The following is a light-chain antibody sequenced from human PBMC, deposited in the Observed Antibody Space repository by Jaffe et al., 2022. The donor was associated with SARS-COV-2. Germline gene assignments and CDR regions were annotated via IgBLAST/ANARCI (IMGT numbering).Light chain of an antibody. CDR1: QSLSSTY. Sequence: EIVLTQSPGTLSLSPGERATLSCRASQSLSSTYLAWYQQKPGQAPRLLIFGASVRATGIPDRFSGSGSGTDFTLTISRLEPEDLAVYYCHQYVTSPKTFGQGTKVEIK. J-gene: IGKJ1*01. CDR2: GAS. CDR3: HQYVTSPKT. V-gene: IGKV3-20*01.